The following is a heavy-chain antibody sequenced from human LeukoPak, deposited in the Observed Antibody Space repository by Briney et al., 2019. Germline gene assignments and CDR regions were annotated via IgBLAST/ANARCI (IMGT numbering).Heavy chain of an antibody. J-gene: IGHJ6*02. CDR1: GFTFTKAC. CDR3: VKGDLCREGTMCYYYGMDV. CDR2: ISSSSSTI. V-gene: IGHV3-48*04. Sequence: GGSLRLSCAASGFTFTKACMNWVRQAPGKGLEWVSYISSSSSTIYYADSVKGRFTISRDNAKNSLYLQMYSLRAGDTAVYFCVKGDLCREGTMCYYYGMDVWGQGTTVAVSS. D-gene: IGHD3-10*01.